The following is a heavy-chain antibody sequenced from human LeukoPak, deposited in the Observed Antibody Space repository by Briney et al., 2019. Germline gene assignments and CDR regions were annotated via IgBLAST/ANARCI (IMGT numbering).Heavy chain of an antibody. V-gene: IGHV4-39*07. D-gene: IGHD3-22*01. CDR3: ARDGDYYDSSGYSVDY. CDR1: GGSISSSSYY. CDR2: IYYSGST. Sequence: SETPSLTCTVSGGSISSSSYYWGWIRQPPGKGLEWIGSIYYSGSTYYNPSLKSRVTISVDTSKNQFSLKLSSVTAADTAVYYCARDGDYYDSSGYSVDYWGQGTLVTVSS. J-gene: IGHJ4*02.